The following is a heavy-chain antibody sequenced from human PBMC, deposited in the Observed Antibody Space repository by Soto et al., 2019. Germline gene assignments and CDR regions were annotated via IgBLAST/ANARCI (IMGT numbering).Heavy chain of an antibody. J-gene: IGHJ5*02. CDR1: GFTFSSNA. CDR2: ISGSGGST. V-gene: IGHV3-23*01. Sequence: EVQLLESGGGLVQPGGSLRLSCAASGFTFSSNAMSWVRQAPGKGLEWVSAISGSGGSTYYADSVKGRFTISRDNSKNTLYLQMNSLRAEDTAVYYCAKDLLRIAAAGTEWFDPWGQGTLVTVSS. D-gene: IGHD6-13*01. CDR3: AKDLLRIAAAGTEWFDP.